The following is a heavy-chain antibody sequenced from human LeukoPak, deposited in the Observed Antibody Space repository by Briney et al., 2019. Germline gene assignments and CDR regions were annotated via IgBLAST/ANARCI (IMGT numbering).Heavy chain of an antibody. CDR1: GGSIRSYY. Sequence: SETLSLTCTVSGGSIRSYYWSWIRQPPGKGLEWIGYIYYSGNTNYNPSLKSRVTISVDTSKNQFSLKLSSVTAADTAVYYCARASRIAVAGDYYYYMDVWGKGTTVTVSS. V-gene: IGHV4-59*12. J-gene: IGHJ6*03. D-gene: IGHD6-19*01. CDR3: ARASRIAVAGDYYYYMDV. CDR2: IYYSGNT.